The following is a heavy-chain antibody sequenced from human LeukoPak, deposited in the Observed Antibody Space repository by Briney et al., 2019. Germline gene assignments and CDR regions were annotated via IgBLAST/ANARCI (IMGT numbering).Heavy chain of an antibody. CDR1: GFTVSSNY. Sequence: GGSLRLSCAASGFTVSSNYMSWVRQAPGKGLEWVSIIYSGGSTYYTDSLRGRFTISRDNSKNTLYLQMNSLTTEDTAVYYCARDVAYGAAGYWGQGTLVTVSS. D-gene: IGHD4-17*01. CDR3: ARDVAYGAAGY. V-gene: IGHV3-66*02. CDR2: IYSGGST. J-gene: IGHJ4*02.